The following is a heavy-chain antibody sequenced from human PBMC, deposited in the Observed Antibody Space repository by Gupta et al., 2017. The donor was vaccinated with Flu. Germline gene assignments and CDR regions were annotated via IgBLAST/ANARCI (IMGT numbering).Heavy chain of an antibody. Sequence: EVQLVQSGAEVKKPGESLKISCKGSGYSFATYWIGWVRQMPGKGLEWMGIIYPGDSDTKYSPSCQGQVTISADKSISTADLQLSSLKASEPAMYYCARHGGAIAVAGRYYFDYWGQGTLVPVSS. CDR3: ARHGGAIAVAGRYYFDY. V-gene: IGHV5-51*01. D-gene: IGHD6-19*01. J-gene: IGHJ4*02. CDR1: GYSFATYW. CDR2: IYPGDSDT.